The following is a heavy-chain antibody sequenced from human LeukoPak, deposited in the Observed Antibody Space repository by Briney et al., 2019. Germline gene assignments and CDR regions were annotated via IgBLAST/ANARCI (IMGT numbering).Heavy chain of an antibody. V-gene: IGHV1-69*06. CDR3: ARDGGEGYFDY. CDR2: IIPIFGTA. Sequence: SVKVSCKASGGTFSSYAISWVRQAPGQGLEWLGGIIPIFGTANYAQKFQGRVTITADKSTSTAYMELSSLRSEDTAVYYCARDGGEGYFDYWGQGTLVTVSS. J-gene: IGHJ4*02. CDR1: GGTFSSYA. D-gene: IGHD3-16*01.